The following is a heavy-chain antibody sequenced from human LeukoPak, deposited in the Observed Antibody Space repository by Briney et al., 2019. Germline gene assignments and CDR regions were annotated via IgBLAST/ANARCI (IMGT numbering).Heavy chain of an antibody. CDR2: IKEDGSDE. V-gene: IGHV3-7*01. D-gene: IGHD3-10*01. Sequence: GGSLRLSCAASGFTFSPYWMSWVRQAPGKGLEWVATIKEDGSDEYYVDSVKGRFTVSRDNAKNSLFLQMSSLRVEETAVYYCARLAPYYGTGIIWGQGTVVTVSS. CDR3: ARLAPYYGTGII. CDR1: GFTFSPYW. J-gene: IGHJ3*02.